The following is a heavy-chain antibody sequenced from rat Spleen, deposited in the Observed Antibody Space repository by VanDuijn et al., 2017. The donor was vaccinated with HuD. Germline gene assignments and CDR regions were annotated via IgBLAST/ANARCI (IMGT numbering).Heavy chain of an antibody. CDR1: GFTFSNYD. D-gene: IGHD4-3*01. CDR3: VRQDTSGYSNWFTY. Sequence: EVQLVESGGDLVQPGRSLKLSCAASGFTFSNYDMAWVRQDSTKGLEWVASISPGGGNTYYRDSVKGRFTVSRDNAKSTLYLQMDSLGSEDTATFYCVRQDTSGYSNWFTYWGQGTLVTVSS. J-gene: IGHJ3*01. CDR2: ISPGGGNT. V-gene: IGHV5S23*01.